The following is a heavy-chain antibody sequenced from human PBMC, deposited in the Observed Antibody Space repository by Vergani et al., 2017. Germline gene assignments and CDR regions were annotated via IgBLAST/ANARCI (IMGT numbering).Heavy chain of an antibody. CDR2: IYPGDSDT. Sequence: EVQLVPSGAEVKKPGESLKISCKGSGYSFTSYWIGWVRQMPGKGREWMGIIYPGDSDTRYSPSFQGQVTISADKSISTAYLQWSSLKASDTAMYYCARQHYYDSSGSDWFDPWGQGTLVTVSS. D-gene: IGHD3-22*01. V-gene: IGHV5-51*01. J-gene: IGHJ5*02. CDR1: GYSFTSYW. CDR3: ARQHYYDSSGSDWFDP.